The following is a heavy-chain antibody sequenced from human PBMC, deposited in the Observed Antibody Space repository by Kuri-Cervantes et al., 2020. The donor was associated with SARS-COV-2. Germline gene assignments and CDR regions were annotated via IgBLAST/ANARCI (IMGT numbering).Heavy chain of an antibody. CDR3: ARSDVVPAAIPCRWFDP. D-gene: IGHD2-2*02. J-gene: IGHJ5*02. CDR2: FDPEDGET. Sequence: ASVKVSCKVSGYTLTELSMHWVRQAPGKGLEWMGGFDPEDGETIYAQKFQGRVTMTEDTSTDTAYMELSSLRSDDTAVYYCARSDVVPAAIPCRWFDPWGQGTLVTVSS. CDR1: GYTLTELS. V-gene: IGHV1-24*01.